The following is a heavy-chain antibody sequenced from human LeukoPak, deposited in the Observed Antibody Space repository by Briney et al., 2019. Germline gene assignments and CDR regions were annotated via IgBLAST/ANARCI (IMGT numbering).Heavy chain of an antibody. J-gene: IGHJ4*02. Sequence: ASVKVSCKASGYTFTGYYMHWVRQAPGQGLEWMGWINPNSGGTNYAQKFQGRVTMTGDTSISTAYMELSRLRSDDTAVYYCARGGNGIAAAGIYNTDYWGQGTLVTVSS. CDR2: INPNSGGT. CDR1: GYTFTGYY. CDR3: ARGGNGIAAAGIYNTDY. V-gene: IGHV1-2*02. D-gene: IGHD6-13*01.